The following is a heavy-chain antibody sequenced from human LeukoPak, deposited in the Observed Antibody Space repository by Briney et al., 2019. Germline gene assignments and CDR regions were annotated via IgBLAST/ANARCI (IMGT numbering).Heavy chain of an antibody. CDR1: GFTFSDYY. V-gene: IGHV3-11*01. CDR2: ISGDGSTI. J-gene: IGHJ4*02. D-gene: IGHD1-14*01. Sequence: GGSLRLSCAASGFTFSDYYVSWIRQAPGKGLEWISYISGDGSTIFFADSLKGRFTISRDNAENSVFLQIDSLRVEDTAIYYCARRTGHSYFDYWGQGILVTVSS. CDR3: ARRTGHSYFDY.